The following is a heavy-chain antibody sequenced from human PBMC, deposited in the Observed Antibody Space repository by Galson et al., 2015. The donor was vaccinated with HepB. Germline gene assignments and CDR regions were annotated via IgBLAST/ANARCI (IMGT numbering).Heavy chain of an antibody. CDR2: IIPIFGTA. Sequence: SVKVSCKASGGTFSSYAISWVRQAPGQGLEWMGGIIPIFGTANYAQKFQGRVTITADESTSTAYMELSSLRSEDTAVYYCARGSCSGSPCDSWFDPWGQGTLVTVSS. CDR3: ARGSCSGSPCDSWFDP. V-gene: IGHV1-69*13. D-gene: IGHD3-10*02. J-gene: IGHJ5*02. CDR1: GGTFSSYA.